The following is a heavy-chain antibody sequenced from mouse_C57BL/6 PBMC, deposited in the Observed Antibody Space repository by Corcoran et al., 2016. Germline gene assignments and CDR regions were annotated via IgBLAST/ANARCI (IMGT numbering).Heavy chain of an antibody. J-gene: IGHJ4*01. CDR3: ARSLNWVLYYYAMDY. V-gene: IGHV1-18*01. CDR2: INPNNGGT. CDR1: GYTFTDYN. D-gene: IGHD4-1*01. Sequence: EVQLQQSGPELVKPGASVKIPCKASGYTFTDYNMDWVKRSHGKSLEWIGDINPNNGGTIYNQKFKGKATLTVHKSSSTAYMELRSLTSEDTAVYYCARSLNWVLYYYAMDYWGQGTSVTVSS.